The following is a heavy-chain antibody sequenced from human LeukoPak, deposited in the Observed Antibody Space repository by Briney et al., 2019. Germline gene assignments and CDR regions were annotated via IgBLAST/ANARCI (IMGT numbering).Heavy chain of an antibody. CDR2: IYSSGST. CDR3: ASTHSNGGAFDI. D-gene: IGHD2-8*01. J-gene: IGHJ3*02. CDR1: GGSISSGFYY. V-gene: IGHV4-61*02. Sequence: SETLSLTCTVSGGSISSGFYYWSWIRQPAGKGLEWIGRIYSSGSTNYNPSLKSRVSISVDTSKNHFSLNLSSVTAADTAVCYCASTHSNGGAFDIWGQGTVVTVSS.